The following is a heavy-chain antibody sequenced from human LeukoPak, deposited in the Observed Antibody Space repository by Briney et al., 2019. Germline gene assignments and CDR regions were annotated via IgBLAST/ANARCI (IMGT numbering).Heavy chain of an antibody. J-gene: IGHJ5*02. V-gene: IGHV3-7*01. D-gene: IGHD4-17*01. Sequence: HPGGSLRLSCAASGFTFSSYWMSWVRQAPGKGLEWVASIKQDGSEKYYVDSVKGRFTISRDNAKNSLYLQMNSLRVEDTALYYCARAPGEGWFDPWGQGTLVTVSS. CDR3: ARAPGEGWFDP. CDR2: IKQDGSEK. CDR1: GFTFSSYW.